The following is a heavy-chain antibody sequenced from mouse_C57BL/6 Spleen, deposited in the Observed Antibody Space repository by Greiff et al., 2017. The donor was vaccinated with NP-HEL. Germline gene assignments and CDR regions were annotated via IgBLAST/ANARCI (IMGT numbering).Heavy chain of an antibody. CDR2: IDTSDSYT. D-gene: IGHD2-5*01. V-gene: IGHV1-50*01. J-gene: IGHJ2*01. Sequence: QVQLQQPGAELVKPGASVKLSCKASGYTFTSYWMQWVKQRPGQGLEWIGEIDTSDSYTNYNQKFKGKATLTVDTSSSTAYMQLSSLTSEDSAVYYCARRDYSKGFDYWGQGTTLTVSS. CDR3: ARRDYSKGFDY. CDR1: GYTFTSYW.